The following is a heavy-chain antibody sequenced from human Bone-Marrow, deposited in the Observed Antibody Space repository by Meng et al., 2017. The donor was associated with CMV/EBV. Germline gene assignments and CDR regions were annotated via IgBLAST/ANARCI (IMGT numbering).Heavy chain of an antibody. Sequence: GESLKISCAASGFTFSSYEMNWVRQAPGKGLEWVSYISSSGSTIYYADSVKGRFTISRDNAKNSLYLQMNSLRAEDTAVYYCARDAERGYSGFNYYYYGLDVWGQGTTVTVSS. CDR3: ARDAERGYSGFNYYYYGLDV. V-gene: IGHV3-48*03. CDR1: GFTFSSYE. J-gene: IGHJ6*02. CDR2: ISSSGSTI. D-gene: IGHD5-12*01.